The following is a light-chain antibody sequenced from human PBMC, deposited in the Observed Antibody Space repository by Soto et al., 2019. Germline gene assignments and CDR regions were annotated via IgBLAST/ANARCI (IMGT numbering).Light chain of an antibody. J-gene: IGKJ2*01. CDR3: QQYYDTPS. Sequence: DIVMTQSPDSLAVSLGERATINCKSSQSVLYSSNNKNYLAWYQQKPGQPPKLLIFWASTRESGVPDRFSGGGSRTDFTLTISSLQAEDVAVYYCQQYYDTPSFGLGTKLEIK. V-gene: IGKV4-1*01. CDR1: QSVLYSSNNKNY. CDR2: WAS.